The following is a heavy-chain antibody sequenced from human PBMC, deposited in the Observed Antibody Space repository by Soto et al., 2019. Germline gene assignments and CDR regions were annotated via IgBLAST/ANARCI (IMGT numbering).Heavy chain of an antibody. Sequence: QLQLQESGPGLVKPSETLSLTCTVSGGSISSSSYYWGWIRQPPGKGLEWIGSIYYSGSTYYNPSRKSRVPISVDTSKNQCSRKLSSVTAADTAVYYCARLGITMVRGVIIAYWGQGTLVTVSS. V-gene: IGHV4-39*01. D-gene: IGHD3-10*01. CDR3: ARLGITMVRGVIIAY. J-gene: IGHJ4*02. CDR2: IYYSGST. CDR1: GGSISSSSYY.